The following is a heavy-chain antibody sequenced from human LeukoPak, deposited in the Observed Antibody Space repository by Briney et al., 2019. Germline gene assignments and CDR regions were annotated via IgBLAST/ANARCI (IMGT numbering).Heavy chain of an antibody. CDR1: GGSISSYY. D-gene: IGHD3-22*01. J-gene: IGHJ4*02. Sequence: KPSETLSLTCTVSGGSISSYYWSWIRQPAGKGLEWIGRIYTSGSTNYNPSLKSRVTMSVDTSKNQFSLKLSSMTAADTAVYYCAREMNYYDSSGPTDPPFDYWGQGTLVTVSS. V-gene: IGHV4-4*07. CDR2: IYTSGST. CDR3: AREMNYYDSSGPTDPPFDY.